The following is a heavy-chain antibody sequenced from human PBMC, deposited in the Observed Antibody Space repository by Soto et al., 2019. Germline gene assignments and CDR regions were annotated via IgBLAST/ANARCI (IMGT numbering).Heavy chain of an antibody. J-gene: IGHJ5*02. D-gene: IGHD2-2*01. CDR1: GYTFISYG. Sequence: QVQLVQSGAEVTEPGASVKVSCKASGYTFISYGVSWVRQAPGQGLEWMGWISGNTGKTNYAQNLQGRVTMTTDTSTNTAYMELRSLSSDDTAVYYWARDWNCSNTRCQNCFDPWGQGTLVTVSS. CDR2: ISGNTGKT. CDR3: ARDWNCSNTRCQNCFDP. V-gene: IGHV1-18*01.